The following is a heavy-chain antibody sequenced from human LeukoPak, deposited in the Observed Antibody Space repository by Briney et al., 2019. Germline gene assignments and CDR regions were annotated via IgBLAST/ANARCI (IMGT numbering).Heavy chain of an antibody. V-gene: IGHV3-30*04. CDR3: ARDLGYSSSWYFAFDI. CDR2: ISYDGSNK. Sequence: GGSLRLSCAASGFTFSSYAMHWVRQAPDKGLEWVAVISYDGSNKYYADSVKGRFTISRDNSKNTLYLQMNSLRAEDTAVYCCARDLGYSSSWYFAFDIWGQGTMVTVSS. J-gene: IGHJ3*02. CDR1: GFTFSSYA. D-gene: IGHD6-13*01.